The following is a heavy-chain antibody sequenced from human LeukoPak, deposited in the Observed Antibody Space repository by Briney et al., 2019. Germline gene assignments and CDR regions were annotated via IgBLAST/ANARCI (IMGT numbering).Heavy chain of an antibody. CDR3: AKGGGSPLDY. CDR1: GFTPSSYW. J-gene: IGHJ4*02. D-gene: IGHD1-26*01. Sequence: GGSLRLSCAASGFTPSSYWMHGVRQAPGKGLVWVSRINSDGSSASYADSVKGRFTISRDNAKNTLYLQMNSLRDEDTAVYYCAKGGGSPLDYWGQGTLVTVSS. CDR2: INSDGSSA. V-gene: IGHV3-74*01.